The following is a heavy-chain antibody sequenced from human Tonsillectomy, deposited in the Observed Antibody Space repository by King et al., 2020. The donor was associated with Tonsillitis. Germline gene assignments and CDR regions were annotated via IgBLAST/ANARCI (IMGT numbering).Heavy chain of an antibody. J-gene: IGHJ6*03. CDR3: ARGTGVEQWLIRFYYYFYMDV. D-gene: IGHD6-19*01. Sequence: VQLVESGAEVKKPGASVKVSCKASGYTFTGYYMHWVRQAPGQGLEWMGWINPHSGGTNYAQKIQGWVTMTRDTSISTAYMELSRLKSDDTAVYYCARGTGVEQWLIRFYYYFYMDVWGKGTTVTVSS. CDR1: GYTFTGYY. CDR2: INPHSGGT. V-gene: IGHV1-2*04.